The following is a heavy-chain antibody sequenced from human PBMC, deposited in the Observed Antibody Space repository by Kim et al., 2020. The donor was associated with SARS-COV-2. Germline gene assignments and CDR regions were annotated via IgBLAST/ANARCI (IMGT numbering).Heavy chain of an antibody. CDR1: GFPFSTYA. CDR3: DAGDR. CDR2: ISGSYKT. V-gene: IGHV3-23*01. J-gene: IGHJ5*02. Sequence: GGSLRLSCAASGFPFSTYAMTWVRQAPGKGLEWVSTISGSYKTHYADSVQGRFTISRDNSKNTIYLQINSLRTEDTAVYFCDAGDRWGRGTLVTVSS.